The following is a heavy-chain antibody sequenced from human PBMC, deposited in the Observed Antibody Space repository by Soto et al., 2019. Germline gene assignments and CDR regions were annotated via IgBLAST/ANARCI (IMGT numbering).Heavy chain of an antibody. Sequence: QITLKESGPTLVKPTQTLTLTCTFSGFSLSSTRMAVGWIRQPPGKALEWLGLIYWDDDKRYRPFLKSRLTITKDPSKNQVVLTMSHMAPVDTARYYCAHIVVAGLGYYFDYWGQGTLVTVSS. V-gene: IGHV2-5*02. J-gene: IGHJ4*02. CDR3: AHIVVAGLGYYFDY. D-gene: IGHD2-15*01. CDR2: IYWDDDK. CDR1: GFSLSSTRMA.